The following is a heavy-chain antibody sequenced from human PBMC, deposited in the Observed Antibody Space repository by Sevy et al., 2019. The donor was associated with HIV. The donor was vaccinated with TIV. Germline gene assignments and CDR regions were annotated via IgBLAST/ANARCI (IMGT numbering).Heavy chain of an antibody. J-gene: IGHJ4*02. CDR3: ARQGGIVDRAFDY. V-gene: IGHV4-39*01. CDR1: GGSISSSSYD. CDR2: MFYSGST. D-gene: IGHD2-21*01. Sequence: SETLSLTCTISGGSISSSSYDWGWIRQPPGKGLEWIGSMFYSGSTYYNPSLKSRVIISVDMSKNHFSVKLSSVTAADTAVYYCARQGGIVDRAFDYWGQGTVVTVSS.